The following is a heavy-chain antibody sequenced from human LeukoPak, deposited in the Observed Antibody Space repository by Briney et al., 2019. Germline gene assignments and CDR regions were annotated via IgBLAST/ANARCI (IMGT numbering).Heavy chain of an antibody. CDR2: IYPGDSDT. Sequence: GESLKISCKGSGYSFTSYWIGWVRQMPGKGLEWMGIIYPGDSDTRYSPSFQGQVTISADKSISTAYLQWSSLKASDTAMYYCARRITIFGVGATTNWCDPWGQGTLVTVSS. D-gene: IGHD3-3*01. CDR3: ARRITIFGVGATTNWCDP. V-gene: IGHV5-51*01. CDR1: GYSFTSYW. J-gene: IGHJ5*02.